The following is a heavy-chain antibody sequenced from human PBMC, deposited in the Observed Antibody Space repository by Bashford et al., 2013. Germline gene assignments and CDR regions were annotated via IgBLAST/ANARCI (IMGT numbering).Heavy chain of an antibody. Sequence: SETLSLTCTISGGSVSSSIYYWGWIRQPPGKGLEWIGTIHYSGSTYYNPSLKSRVTISVDTSKNQFSLELRSVTAADTAVYYCARLSSGRGYYFSFDSWGRGTPGHRLL. CDR1: GGSVSSSIYY. CDR2: IHYSGST. V-gene: IGHV4-39*01. CDR3: ARLSSGRGYYFSFDS. J-gene: IGHJ4*03. D-gene: IGHD3-22*01.